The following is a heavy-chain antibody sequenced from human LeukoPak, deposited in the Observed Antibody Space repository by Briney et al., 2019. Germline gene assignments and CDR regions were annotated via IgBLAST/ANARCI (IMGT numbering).Heavy chain of an antibody. V-gene: IGHV4-59*01. D-gene: IGHD1-26*01. CDR1: GGSISSYY. Sequence: SETLSLTCTVSGGSISSYYWSWIRQPPGKGLEWIGYIYYSGSTNYNPSLKSRVTISVDTSKNQFSLKLNSVTAADTAVYYCATLWRLGASTGEAFDIWGQGTMVTVSS. J-gene: IGHJ3*02. CDR3: ATLWRLGASTGEAFDI. CDR2: IYYSGST.